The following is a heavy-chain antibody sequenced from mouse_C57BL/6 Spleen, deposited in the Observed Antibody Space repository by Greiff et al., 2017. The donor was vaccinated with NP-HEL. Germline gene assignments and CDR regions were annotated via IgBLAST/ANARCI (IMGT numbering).Heavy chain of an antibody. V-gene: IGHV3-6*01. CDR3: VYYSNELDAMDY. D-gene: IGHD2-5*01. J-gene: IGHJ4*01. Sequence: DVQLVESGPGLVKPSQSLSLTCSVTGYSITSGYYWNWIRQFPGNKLEWMGYISYDGSNNYNPSLKNRISITRDTSKNQFFLKLNSVTTEDTATYYCVYYSNELDAMDYWGQGTSVTVSS. CDR2: ISYDGSN. CDR1: GYSITSGYY.